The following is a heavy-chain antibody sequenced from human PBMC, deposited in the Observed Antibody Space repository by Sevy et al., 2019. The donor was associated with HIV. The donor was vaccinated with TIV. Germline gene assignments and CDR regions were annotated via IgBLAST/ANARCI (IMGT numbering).Heavy chain of an antibody. Sequence: GGSLRLSCAASGFTVSSNYMSWVRQAPGKGLEWVSVIYSGGSTYYADSVKGRFTISRDNSKNTLYLQMNSLRAEDTAVYYCARAYNWNSMDVWGQGTTVTVSS. V-gene: IGHV3-53*01. D-gene: IGHD1-20*01. CDR2: IYSGGST. J-gene: IGHJ6*02. CDR1: GFTVSSNY. CDR3: ARAYNWNSMDV.